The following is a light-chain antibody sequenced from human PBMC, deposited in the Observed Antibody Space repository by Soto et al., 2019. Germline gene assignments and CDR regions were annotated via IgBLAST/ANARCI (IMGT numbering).Light chain of an antibody. CDR2: CAS. CDR3: QQYGSASST. Sequence: IVLTQSPGTLSLSPGERATLSCRASQCFXSSYLAWYQQKPGQAPRLPXDCASSMATGSPDRLSGSGSVTDFTLTISRLDPEDFAVYYCQQYGSASSTFGQGTRLEIK. J-gene: IGKJ5*01. CDR1: QCFXSSY. V-gene: IGKV3-20*01.